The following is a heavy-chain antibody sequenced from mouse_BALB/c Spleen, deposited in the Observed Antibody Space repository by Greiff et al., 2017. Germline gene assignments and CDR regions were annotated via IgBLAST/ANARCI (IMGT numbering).Heavy chain of an antibody. Sequence: DVMLVESGGDLVKPGGSLKLSCAASGFTFSSYGMSWVRQTPDKRLEWVATISSGGSYTYYPDSVKGRFTISRDNAKNTLYLQMSSLKSEDTAMYYCARQAYDYDGFAYWGQGTLVTVSA. J-gene: IGHJ3*01. CDR2: ISSGGSYT. CDR1: GFTFSSYG. V-gene: IGHV5-6*02. CDR3: ARQAYDYDGFAY. D-gene: IGHD2-4*01.